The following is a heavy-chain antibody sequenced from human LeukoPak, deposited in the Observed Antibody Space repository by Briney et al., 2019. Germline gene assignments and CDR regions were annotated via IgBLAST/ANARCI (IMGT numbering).Heavy chain of an antibody. CDR3: ARWRGRQSEFDY. CDR2: IKEDESDE. V-gene: IGHV3-7*01. CDR1: GFTFSSYR. Sequence: GGSLRLSCEASGFTFSSYRMSWVRQAPGKGLEWVAHIKEDESDEYYVDSVRGRFTASRDNAKNSVNLQMNSLRVEDTAVYYCARWRGRQSEFDYWGQGTLVTVSS. D-gene: IGHD1-1*01. J-gene: IGHJ4*02.